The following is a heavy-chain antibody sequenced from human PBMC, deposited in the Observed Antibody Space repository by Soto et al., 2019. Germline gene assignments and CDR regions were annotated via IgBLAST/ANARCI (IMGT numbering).Heavy chain of an antibody. CDR2: IKSKTDGGTT. Sequence: GGSRRLSCAASGFTFSNAWMNWVRQAPGRGLEWVGRIKSKTDGGTTGYAAPVKGRFTISRDDSKNTLYLQMNSLKTEDTAVYFCCKADYCYVIYVLARRTTVPVS. V-gene: IGHV3-15*07. J-gene: IGHJ6*02. CDR3: CKADYCYVIYV. CDR1: GFTFSNAW.